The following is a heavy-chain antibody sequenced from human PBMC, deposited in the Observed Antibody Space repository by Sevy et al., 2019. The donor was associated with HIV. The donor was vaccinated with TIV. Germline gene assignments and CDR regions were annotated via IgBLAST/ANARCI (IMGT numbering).Heavy chain of an antibody. CDR1: GFTFSSNA. CDR3: ARDSRYFYNRVTGPTGEAFDI. V-gene: IGHV3-30*04. Sequence: GSLRLACAAAGFTFSSNAIHWVRQAPGKGLEWVAVISYDGYNKYYADSVRGRFTLARDNSKNILYLQMNNLRPEDTAVYYCARDSRYFYNRVTGPTGEAFDIWGQGTRVTVSS. D-gene: IGHD3-9*01. CDR2: ISYDGYNK. J-gene: IGHJ3*02.